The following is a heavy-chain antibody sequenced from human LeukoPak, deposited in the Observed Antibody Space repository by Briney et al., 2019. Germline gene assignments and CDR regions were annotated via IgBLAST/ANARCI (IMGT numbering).Heavy chain of an antibody. CDR3: ARPLVGTGYSSSWYFNY. D-gene: IGHD6-13*01. CDR2: IYPGDSDT. V-gene: IGHV5-51*03. J-gene: IGHJ4*02. Sequence: GESLKISCKASGYSFISYWIAWVRQMPGKGLEWMGTIYPGDSDTRYSPSFQGQVTISADQSINTAYLQWSSLTASDTAMYYCARPLVGTGYSSSWYFNYWGQGTLVTVSS. CDR1: GYSFISYW.